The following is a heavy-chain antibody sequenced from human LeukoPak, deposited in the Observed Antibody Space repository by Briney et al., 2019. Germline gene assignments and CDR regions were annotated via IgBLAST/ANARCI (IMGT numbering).Heavy chain of an antibody. CDR3: AKSRPPSVVVAAVDY. V-gene: IGHV3-66*01. Sequence: GGSLRLSCAASGFTVSSNYMSWVRQAPGKGLEWVSVIYSGGSTYYADSVKGRFTISRDNSKNTLYLQMNSLRAEDTAMYYCAKSRPPSVVVAAVDYWGPGTLVTVSS. CDR1: GFTVSSNY. CDR2: IYSGGST. D-gene: IGHD2-15*01. J-gene: IGHJ4*02.